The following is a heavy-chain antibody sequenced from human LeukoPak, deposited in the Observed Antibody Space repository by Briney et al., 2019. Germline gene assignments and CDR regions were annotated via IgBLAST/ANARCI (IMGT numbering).Heavy chain of an antibody. V-gene: IGHV4-38-2*02. Sequence: SETLSLTCTVSGYSISSGYYWGWIRQPPGKGLEWIGSIYHSGSTYYNPSVKSRVTISVDTSKNQFSLKLSSVTAADTAVYYCARDHFADRTTREHAFDIWGQGTMVIVSS. CDR3: ARDHFADRTTREHAFDI. D-gene: IGHD2-2*01. CDR1: GYSISSGYY. J-gene: IGHJ3*02. CDR2: IYHSGST.